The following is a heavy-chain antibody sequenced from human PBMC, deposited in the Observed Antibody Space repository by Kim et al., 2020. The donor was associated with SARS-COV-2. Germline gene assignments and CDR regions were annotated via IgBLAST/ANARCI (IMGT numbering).Heavy chain of an antibody. J-gene: IGHJ4*02. CDR3: ARDSHYDNSGYYPYYFDY. D-gene: IGHD3-22*01. CDR1: GGSISSGGYY. CDR2: IYYSGST. V-gene: IGHV4-31*03. Sequence: SETLSLTCTVSGGSISSGGYYWTWIRQHPGKGLEWIGYIYYSGSTYYNPSLKRRVTISIDTSKNQFSLKLSSVTAADTAVYYCARDSHYDNSGYYPYYFDYWGQGTLVTVSS.